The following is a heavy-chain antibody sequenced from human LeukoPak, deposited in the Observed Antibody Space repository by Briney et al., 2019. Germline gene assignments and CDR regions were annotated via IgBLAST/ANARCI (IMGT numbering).Heavy chain of an antibody. CDR1: GGTFSSYA. D-gene: IGHD1-14*01. CDR2: IIPIFGTA. V-gene: IGHV1-69*13. J-gene: IGHJ3*02. Sequence: SVTVSCKASGGTFSSYAISWVRQAPGQGLEWMGGIIPIFGTANYAQKFQGRVTITADESTSTAYMELSSLRSEDTAVYYCARSGKSNTDAFDIWGQGTMVTVSS. CDR3: ARSGKSNTDAFDI.